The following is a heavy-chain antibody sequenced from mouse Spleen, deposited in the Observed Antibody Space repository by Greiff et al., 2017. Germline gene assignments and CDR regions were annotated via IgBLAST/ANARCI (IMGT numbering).Heavy chain of an antibody. D-gene: IGHD2-14*01. V-gene: IGHV14-4*02. Sequence: VQLQQSGAELVRPGASVKLSCTASGFTFKAYYMRWVKQRPEQGLEWIGWIDPGNGDTDYAPKFKGKATLTADKTSNTAYLPLRSLTSEDTAVFYCNACGRYGTVWYVDYRGQGATRTVSS. CDR1: GFTFKAYY. J-gene: IGHJ2*01. CDR2: IDPGNGDT. CDR3: NACGRYGTVWYVDY.